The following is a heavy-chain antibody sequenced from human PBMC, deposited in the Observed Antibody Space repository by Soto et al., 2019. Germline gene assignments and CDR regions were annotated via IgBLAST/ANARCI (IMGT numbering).Heavy chain of an antibody. CDR3: ARYSGATRELLDY. J-gene: IGHJ4*02. Sequence: RGSLKISCKGSGYSFTSYWIGWVRQMPGKGLEWMGIIYPGDSDTRYSPSFQGQVTISADKSISTAYLQWSSLKASDTAMYYCARYSGATRELLDYWGQGTLVTVSS. V-gene: IGHV5-51*01. CDR1: GYSFTSYW. CDR2: IYPGDSDT. D-gene: IGHD1-26*01.